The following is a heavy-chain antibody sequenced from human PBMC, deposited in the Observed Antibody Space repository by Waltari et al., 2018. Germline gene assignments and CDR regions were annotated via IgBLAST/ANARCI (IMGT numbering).Heavy chain of an antibody. CDR1: GGTFSSYT. CDR3: AGVAGTSFDY. CDR2: ISRSIGIA. J-gene: IGHJ4*02. D-gene: IGHD6-19*01. Sequence: QVQLVQSGAEVKKPGSSVKVSCKASGGTFSSYTISWVRQAPGQGLEWMGRISRSIGIANYAQKVQGRVTMTGDKSTRTAYMELSSLRSEDTAVYYCAGVAGTSFDYWGQGTLVIGSS. V-gene: IGHV1-69*02.